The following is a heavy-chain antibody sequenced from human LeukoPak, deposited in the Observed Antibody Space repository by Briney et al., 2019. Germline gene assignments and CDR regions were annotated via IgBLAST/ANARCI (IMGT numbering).Heavy chain of an antibody. V-gene: IGHV4-59*08. Sequence: SETLSLTCTVSAGSISSYYWNWLRQSPGKGLEWIGYIYYSGSTNYNPSLKSRVTISVDTSKNQFSLKLSSVTAADTAVYYCARHNSNWYPDSWGQGSLVTVSS. J-gene: IGHJ4*02. CDR1: AGSISSYY. CDR3: ARHNSNWYPDS. D-gene: IGHD6-13*01. CDR2: IYYSGST.